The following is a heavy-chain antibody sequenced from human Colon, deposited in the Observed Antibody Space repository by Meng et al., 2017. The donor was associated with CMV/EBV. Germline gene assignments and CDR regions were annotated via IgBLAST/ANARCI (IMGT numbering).Heavy chain of an antibody. CDR3: ARPPPVGSSLDY. V-gene: IGHV3-66*01. CDR2: IYSDGKT. J-gene: IGHJ4*02. D-gene: IGHD2-2*03. CDR1: GFTVNSNY. Sequence: EVQLVESXXGLVQPGGSLRLSCTVSGFTVNSNYMTWVRQAPGKGLEWVSIIYSDGKTYYADSVKDRFTISRDNSKNTLYLQMNSLRVEDTAVYYCARPPPVGSSLDYWGQGTLVTVSS.